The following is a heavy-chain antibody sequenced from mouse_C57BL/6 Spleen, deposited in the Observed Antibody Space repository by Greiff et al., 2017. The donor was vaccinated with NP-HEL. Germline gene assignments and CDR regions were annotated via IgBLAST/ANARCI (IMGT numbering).Heavy chain of an antibody. J-gene: IGHJ4*01. CDR2: IYPGDGDT. CDR1: GYAFSSSW. CDR3: ARRGPVYAMDY. V-gene: IGHV1-82*01. Sequence: VQLQQSGPELVKPGASVKISCKASGYAFSSSWMNWVKQRPGKGLEWIGRIYPGDGDTNYNGKFKGKATLTADISSSTAYMQLSSLTSEDSAVYCCARRGPVYAMDYWGQGTSVTVSS.